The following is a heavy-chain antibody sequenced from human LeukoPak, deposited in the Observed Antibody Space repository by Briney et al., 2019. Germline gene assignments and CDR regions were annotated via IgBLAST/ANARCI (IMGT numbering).Heavy chain of an antibody. D-gene: IGHD3-22*01. Sequence: ASVKVSCKASGYTFTGYYMHWVRQAPGQGLEWMGWINPNSGGTNYAQKFQGRVAMTRDTSISTAYMELSRLRSDDTAVYYCACPYYYDSSGYYHPFDYWGQGTLVTVSP. CDR2: INPNSGGT. CDR1: GYTFTGYY. CDR3: ACPYYYDSSGYYHPFDY. J-gene: IGHJ4*02. V-gene: IGHV1-2*02.